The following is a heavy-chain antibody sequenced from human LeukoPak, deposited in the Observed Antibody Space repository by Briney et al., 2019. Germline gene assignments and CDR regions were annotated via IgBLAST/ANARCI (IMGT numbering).Heavy chain of an antibody. V-gene: IGHV5-51*01. CDR2: IYPDDSDT. CDR1: GYSFTNYW. Sequence: GESLKISCQGSGYSFTNYWIGWVRQMPGKGLEWMGIIYPDDSDTRYSPSFQGQVTISADKSISTAYLQWSSLKASDTAMYFCARPALMASRDYYFDYWGQGTLVTVSS. CDR3: ARPALMASRDYYFDY. D-gene: IGHD4-17*01. J-gene: IGHJ4*02.